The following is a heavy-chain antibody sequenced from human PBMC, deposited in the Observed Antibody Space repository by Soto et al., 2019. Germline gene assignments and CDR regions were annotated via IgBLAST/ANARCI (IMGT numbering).Heavy chain of an antibody. Sequence: SETLSLTCTVSGGSISSSSYYWGWIRQPPGKGLEWIGSIYYSGSTYYNPSLKSRVTISVDTSKNQFSLKLSSVTAADTAVYYCARPRGSGSNTYYYGSGSYYLDFDYWGQGTLVTVSS. CDR3: ARPRGSGSNTYYYGSGSYYLDFDY. CDR1: GGSISSSSYY. CDR2: IYYSGST. V-gene: IGHV4-39*01. J-gene: IGHJ4*02. D-gene: IGHD3-10*01.